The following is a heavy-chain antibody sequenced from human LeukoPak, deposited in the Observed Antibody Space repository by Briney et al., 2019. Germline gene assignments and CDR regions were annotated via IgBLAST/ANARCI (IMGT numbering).Heavy chain of an antibody. CDR3: ARELIAAAGTLRGY. CDR2: ITSSSSYI. Sequence: PGGSLRLSCAASGFTFSSYNMNWVRQAPGKGLEWGSSITSSSSYIYYADSVKGRFTISRDNAKNSLFLQMNSLRAEDTAVYYCARELIAAAGTLRGYWGQGTLVTVSS. V-gene: IGHV3-21*01. CDR1: GFTFSSYN. J-gene: IGHJ4*02. D-gene: IGHD6-13*01.